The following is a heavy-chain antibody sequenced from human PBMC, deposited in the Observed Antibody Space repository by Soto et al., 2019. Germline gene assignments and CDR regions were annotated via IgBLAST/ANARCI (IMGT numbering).Heavy chain of an antibody. CDR3: AREVLPRGPMDY. V-gene: IGHV1-69*13. D-gene: IGHD3-10*01. CDR1: GGTFSSYA. CDR2: IIPIFGTA. Sequence: SVKVSCKASGGTFSSYAISWVRQAPGQGLEWMGGIIPIFGTANCAQKFQGRVTITADESTSTAYMELSSLRSEDTAVYYCAREVLPRGPMDYWGQGTLVTVSS. J-gene: IGHJ4*02.